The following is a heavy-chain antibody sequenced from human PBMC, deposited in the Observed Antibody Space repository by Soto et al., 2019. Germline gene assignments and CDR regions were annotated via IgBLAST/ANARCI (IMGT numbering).Heavy chain of an antibody. D-gene: IGHD6-19*01. CDR2: ISAYNGNT. J-gene: IGHJ4*02. Sequence: VKVSCKASGYSSTSYDIIWGRQDTGQGLEWMGWISAYNGNTNYAQKLQGRVTMTTDTSTSTAYMELRSLRSDDTAVYYCATGIAVAGLDFDYWGKGTLVTVSS. V-gene: IGHV1-18*01. CDR1: GYSSTSYD. CDR3: ATGIAVAGLDFDY.